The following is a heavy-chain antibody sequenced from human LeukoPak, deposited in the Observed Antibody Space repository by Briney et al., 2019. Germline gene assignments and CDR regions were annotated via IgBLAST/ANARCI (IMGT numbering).Heavy chain of an antibody. V-gene: IGHV4-34*01. D-gene: IGHD6-19*01. Sequence: GSLRLSCAASGFTFSSYAMSWIRQPPGKGLEWIGEINHSGSTNYNPSLKSRVTISVDTSKNQFSLKLSSVTAADTAVYYCASSYRWLVLDYWGQGTLVTVSS. CDR2: INHSGST. CDR1: GFTFSSYA. J-gene: IGHJ4*02. CDR3: ASSYRWLVLDY.